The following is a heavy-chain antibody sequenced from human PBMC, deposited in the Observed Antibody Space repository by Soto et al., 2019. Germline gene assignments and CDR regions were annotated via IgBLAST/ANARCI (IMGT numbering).Heavy chain of an antibody. Sequence: SETLSLTCTVSGGSISSGDYYWSWIRQPPGKGLEWIGSIYPTGSTYYSKSLRSRLTMSVDTSKSQFSLRLSSVTAADTAVYYCARATGTLRSRNCDYWGQGSLVTVSS. V-gene: IGHV4-30-4*01. J-gene: IGHJ4*02. CDR2: IYPTGST. CDR3: ARATGTLRSRNCDY. CDR1: GGSISSGDYY. D-gene: IGHD1-1*01.